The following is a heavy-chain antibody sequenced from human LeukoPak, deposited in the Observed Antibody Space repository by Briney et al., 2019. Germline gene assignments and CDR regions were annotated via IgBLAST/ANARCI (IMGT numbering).Heavy chain of an antibody. Sequence: SETLSLTCTVSGGSVSSGSYYWGWIRQPPGKGLERIGYIYYSGSTNYNPSLKSRVTISVDTSKNQFSLKLSSVTAADTAVYYCARARGGSGSYASPWGQGTLVTVSS. CDR2: IYYSGST. V-gene: IGHV4-61*01. CDR3: ARARGGSGSYASP. D-gene: IGHD3-10*01. CDR1: GGSVSSGSYY. J-gene: IGHJ5*02.